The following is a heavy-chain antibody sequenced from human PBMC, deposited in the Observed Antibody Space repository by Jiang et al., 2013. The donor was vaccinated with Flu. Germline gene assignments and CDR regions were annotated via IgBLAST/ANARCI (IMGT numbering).Heavy chain of an antibody. V-gene: IGHV3-72*01. Sequence: GLVQPGGSLRLSCAASGFTFSDHYMDWVRQAPGKGLEWVGRTRDKANSYTTEYAASVRGRFTISRDDSKNSLYLQMNSLKTEDTAVYYCARSISRSWYSPGYWGQGTLVTVSS. CDR2: TRDKANSYTT. D-gene: IGHD6-13*01. CDR1: GFTFSDHY. CDR3: ARSISRSWYSPGY. J-gene: IGHJ4*02.